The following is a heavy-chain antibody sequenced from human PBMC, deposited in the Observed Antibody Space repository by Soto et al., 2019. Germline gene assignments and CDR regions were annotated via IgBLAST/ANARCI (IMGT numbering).Heavy chain of an antibody. V-gene: IGHV4-31*03. D-gene: IGHD6-19*01. CDR2: IYYSGST. CDR1: GGSISSGDYY. CDR3: ARGPGSGWYDY. Sequence: QVQLQESGPGLVKPSQTLSLTCTVSGGSISSGDYYWSWIRQHPGKGLEWIGYIYYSGSTYYNPSLKSRVTISVDTSKNHCSLKLSSVTAADTAVYYCARGPGSGWYDYWGQGTLVTVSS. J-gene: IGHJ4*02.